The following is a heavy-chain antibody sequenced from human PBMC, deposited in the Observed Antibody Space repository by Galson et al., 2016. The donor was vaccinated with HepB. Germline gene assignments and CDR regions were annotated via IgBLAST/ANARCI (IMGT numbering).Heavy chain of an antibody. D-gene: IGHD1-26*01. J-gene: IGHJ5*02. CDR2: IYPGDSDT. CDR1: GYRFTRYW. Sequence: QSGAAVTKPGESLQISCKGSGYRFTRYWIAWVRQMPGKGLEWMGIIYPGDSDTRYSTSLQGHVTISVDKSIGTSYLQWTSLTASYTAMYYCARPSSDVPWGQGTQVTVSS. CDR3: ARPSSDVP. V-gene: IGHV5-51*01.